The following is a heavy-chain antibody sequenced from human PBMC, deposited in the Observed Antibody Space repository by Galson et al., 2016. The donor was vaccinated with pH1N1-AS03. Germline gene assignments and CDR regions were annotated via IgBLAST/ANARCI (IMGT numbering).Heavy chain of an antibody. CDR2: VIHGGSI. CDR1: GGSVSGYG. J-gene: IGHJ5*02. Sequence: TLSLTCAVCGGSVSGYGWSWIRQSPGKGLEWIGEVIHGGSIIYNPSLMSRVTISGDTSRNQFSLQLNSVTAADTAVYYCARGRIVVGVVGPGRVRDYFDPWGQGTLVTVSS. D-gene: IGHD3-22*01. V-gene: IGHV4-34*01. CDR3: ARGRIVVGVVGPGRVRDYFDP.